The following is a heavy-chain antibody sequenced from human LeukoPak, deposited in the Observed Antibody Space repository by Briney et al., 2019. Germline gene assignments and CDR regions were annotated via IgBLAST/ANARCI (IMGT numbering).Heavy chain of an antibody. V-gene: IGHV3-30*04. CDR1: GFTSSGYA. Sequence: GGSLRLSCAASGFTSSGYAMQWVRQAPGKGREWVAVTSYDESNKYYADSVKGRFTISRDNSRNTLYLQMNSLRPEDTAMYYCARSTSEAFDIWGQGTVVTVSP. CDR3: ARSTSEAFDI. J-gene: IGHJ3*02. CDR2: TSYDESNK. D-gene: IGHD2-2*01.